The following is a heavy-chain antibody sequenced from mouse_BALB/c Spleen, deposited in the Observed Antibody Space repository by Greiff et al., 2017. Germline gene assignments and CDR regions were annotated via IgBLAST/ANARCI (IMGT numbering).Heavy chain of an antibody. CDR2: ISDGGSYT. CDR3: ASLAY. V-gene: IGHV5-4*02. J-gene: IGHJ3*01. CDR1: GFTFSDYY. Sequence: EVKLVESGGGLVQPGGSRKLSCAASGFTFSDYYMYWVRQTPEKRLEWVATISDGGSYTYYPDSVKGRFTISRDNAKNNLYLQMSSLKSEDTAMYYCASLAYWGQGTLVTVSA.